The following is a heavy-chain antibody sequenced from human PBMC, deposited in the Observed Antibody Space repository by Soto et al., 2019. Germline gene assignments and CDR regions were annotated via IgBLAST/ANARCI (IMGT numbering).Heavy chain of an antibody. Sequence: ESGGGVVQPGRSLRLSCAASGFTFSTFAMHWVRQAPGKGLEWVAVISKDGNNKYNADSVKGRFTISRDNSKNMLYLQMNSLTTEDAAVYYCARNLGGRSAGMDVWGQGTTVTVSS. J-gene: IGHJ6*02. D-gene: IGHD3-16*01. CDR3: ARNLGGRSAGMDV. CDR1: GFTFSTFA. V-gene: IGHV3-30-3*01. CDR2: ISKDGNNK.